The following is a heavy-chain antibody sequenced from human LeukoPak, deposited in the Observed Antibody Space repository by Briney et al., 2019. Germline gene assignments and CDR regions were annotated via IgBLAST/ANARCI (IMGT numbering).Heavy chain of an antibody. CDR3: ARDAAGLDYYYGMDV. CDR1: EFTFSIYW. CDR2: INSDGSSK. D-gene: IGHD2-15*01. V-gene: IGHV3-74*01. Sequence: GGSLRLSCAASEFTFSIYWMHWVRQVPGKGLVWVSQINSDGSSKTYADSVKGRFTISRDNAKNTLYPQMNSLRAEDTAVYYCARDAAGLDYYYGMDVWGQGTTVTVSS. J-gene: IGHJ6*02.